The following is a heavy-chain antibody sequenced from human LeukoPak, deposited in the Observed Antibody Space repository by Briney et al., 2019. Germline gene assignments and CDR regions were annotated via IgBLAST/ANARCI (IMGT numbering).Heavy chain of an antibody. D-gene: IGHD3-10*01. CDR3: ARGFRDYGMDV. CDR2: ISSSSSYI. CDR1: GLTFSANS. Sequence: GGSWRFSCQASGLTFSANSLNWFRQAPGKGLKWVSSISSSSSYIYYADSVKGRFTISRDNAKNSLYLQMNSLRAEDTAVYYCARGFRDYGMDVWGQGTTVTVSS. J-gene: IGHJ6*02. V-gene: IGHV3-21*01.